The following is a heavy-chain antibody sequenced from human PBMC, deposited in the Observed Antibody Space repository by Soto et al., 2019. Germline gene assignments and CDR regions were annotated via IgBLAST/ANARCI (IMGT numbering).Heavy chain of an antibody. CDR2: IRGSAGNA. CDR1: GFTFSSYG. CDR3: AKHLWFGESGFDP. D-gene: IGHD3-10*01. V-gene: IGHV3-23*01. Sequence: EVQLLESGGGLVQPGGSLRLSCAGTGFTFSSYGMSWVRQAPGQGLEWVSTIRGSAGNANYADSVKGRFTISRDDSTNAVQLQMNRLRPDDTAVYYCAKHLWFGESGFDPWGQGTLVVVSS. J-gene: IGHJ5*02.